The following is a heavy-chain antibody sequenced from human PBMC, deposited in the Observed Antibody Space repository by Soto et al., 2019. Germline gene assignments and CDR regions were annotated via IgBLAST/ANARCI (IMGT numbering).Heavy chain of an antibody. J-gene: IGHJ4*02. CDR2: TSYDGSNN. D-gene: IGHD3-16*01. CDR1: GFTFRSYV. CDR3: ARWGTTGGLDV. V-gene: IGHV3-33*05. Sequence: QVQLVESGGGVVQPGTSLRLSCVGSGFTFRSYVIHWVRQAPGKGLEWVALTSYDGSNNFYGDSVKGRLTISRDNSRNTVELQMDSLRLEDTALHYCARWGTTGGLDVWGQGTLVSVSS.